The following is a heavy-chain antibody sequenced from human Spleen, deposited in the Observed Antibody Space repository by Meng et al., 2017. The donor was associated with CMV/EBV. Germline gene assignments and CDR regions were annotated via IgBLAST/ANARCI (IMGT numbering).Heavy chain of an antibody. D-gene: IGHD1-26*01. CDR3: ARGQVVGATLWFDL. Sequence: SETLSLTCTVSGGSISSSSYYWGWIRQPPGKGLEWIGSIYYRGSTYYNPSLKSRVTISEETSKNQFYLQLRSVTAADTAMFYCARGQVVGATLWFDLWGRGTLVTVSS. V-gene: IGHV4-39*07. J-gene: IGHJ5*02. CDR2: IYYRGST. CDR1: GGSISSSSYY.